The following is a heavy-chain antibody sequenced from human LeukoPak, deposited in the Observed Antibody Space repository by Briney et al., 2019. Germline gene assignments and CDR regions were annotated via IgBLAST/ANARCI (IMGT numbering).Heavy chain of an antibody. V-gene: IGHV4-61*02. Sequence: PSQTLSLTCTVSGGFISSGSYYWSWIRQPAGKGLEWIVRIYTSGSTNYNPSLKSRVTISVDTSKNQFSLKLSSVTAADTAVYYCAREASGYDYGYYYYYGMDVWGQGTTVTVSS. CDR2: IYTSGST. D-gene: IGHD5-12*01. J-gene: IGHJ6*02. CDR3: AREASGYDYGYYYYYGMDV. CDR1: GGFISSGSYY.